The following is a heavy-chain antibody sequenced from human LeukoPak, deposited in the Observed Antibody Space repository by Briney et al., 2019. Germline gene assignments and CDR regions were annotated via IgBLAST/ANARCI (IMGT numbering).Heavy chain of an antibody. CDR3: AKARGFAEFDY. Sequence: GGSLRLSCAASGFSFSGHGMRWVRQAPGKGLQWVSAISGSGDTTYCADSVKGRFTISRDNSKNTLYLQMNSLRAEDTALYFCAKARGFAEFDYWGQGTLVTVSS. CDR2: ISGSGDTT. V-gene: IGHV3-23*01. J-gene: IGHJ4*02. D-gene: IGHD3-10*01. CDR1: GFSFSGHG.